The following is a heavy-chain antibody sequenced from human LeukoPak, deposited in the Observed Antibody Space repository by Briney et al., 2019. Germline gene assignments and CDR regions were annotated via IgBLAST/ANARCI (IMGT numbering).Heavy chain of an antibody. CDR1: GFTFTSYT. Sequence: GGSLRLSCAASGFTFTSYTMTWVRQAPGKGLEWVSGISDSGGSTHYADSVKGRFTISRDNSKNTLYLHMNSLRLEDTAVYWCAKTLWGLTLLSSDYWGQGALVTVSS. CDR3: AKTLWGLTLLSSDY. J-gene: IGHJ4*02. D-gene: IGHD3-16*01. CDR2: ISDSGGST. V-gene: IGHV3-23*01.